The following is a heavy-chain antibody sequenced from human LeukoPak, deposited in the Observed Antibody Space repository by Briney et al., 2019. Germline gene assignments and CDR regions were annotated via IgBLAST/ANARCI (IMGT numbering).Heavy chain of an antibody. CDR3: ARVFGGPVSGRFDP. J-gene: IGHJ5*02. Sequence: PSQTLSLTCTVSGGSISSDNYHWSWIRQPAGKGLEWIGRIYTSGSTNYNPSLKSRVTISVDTSKNQFSLKLTSVTAADTAVYYCARVFGGPVSGRFDPWGQGTLVTVSS. D-gene: IGHD3-10*01. V-gene: IGHV4-61*02. CDR1: GGSISSDNYH. CDR2: IYTSGST.